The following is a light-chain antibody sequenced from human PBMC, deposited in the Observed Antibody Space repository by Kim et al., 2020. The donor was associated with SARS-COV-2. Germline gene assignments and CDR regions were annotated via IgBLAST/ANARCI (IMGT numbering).Light chain of an antibody. J-gene: IGLJ2*01. CDR2: YDS. Sequence: KTARITCGGNNIGSKSVHWYQQKPGQAPVLVIYYDSDRPSGIPERFSGSNSGNTATLTISRVEAGDEADYYCQVWDSSSDHPEVVFGGGTQLTV. CDR3: QVWDSSSDHPEVV. V-gene: IGLV3-21*04. CDR1: NIGSKS.